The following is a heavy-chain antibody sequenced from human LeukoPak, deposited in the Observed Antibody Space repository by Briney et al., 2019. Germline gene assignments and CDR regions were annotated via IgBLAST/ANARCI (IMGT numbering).Heavy chain of an antibody. CDR1: GFTFSSYS. J-gene: IGHJ6*03. D-gene: IGHD3-10*01. CDR2: ISSSSSTI. Sequence: GGSLRLSCAASGFTFSSYSMNWVRQAPGKGLEWVAYISSSSSTIYYADSVKGRFTISRDNDKNSLYLQMNSLRAEDTAVYYCARETYYYGSGSYPHYYYMDVWAKGPRSPSP. CDR3: ARETYYYGSGSYPHYYYMDV. V-gene: IGHV3-48*04.